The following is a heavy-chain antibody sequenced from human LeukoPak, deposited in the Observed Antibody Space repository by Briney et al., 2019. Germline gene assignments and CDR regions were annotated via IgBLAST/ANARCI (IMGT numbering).Heavy chain of an antibody. CDR1: GFTFSSYW. Sequence: GGSLRLSCAASGFTFSSYWMSWVRQAPGKGLEWVANIKQDGSEKYYVDSVKGRFTISRDNAKNSLYLQMNSLRAEDTAVYYCARSYYYGSGSNFDYWGQGTLVTVSS. CDR3: ARSYYYGSGSNFDY. CDR2: IKQDGSEK. D-gene: IGHD3-10*01. V-gene: IGHV3-7*01. J-gene: IGHJ4*02.